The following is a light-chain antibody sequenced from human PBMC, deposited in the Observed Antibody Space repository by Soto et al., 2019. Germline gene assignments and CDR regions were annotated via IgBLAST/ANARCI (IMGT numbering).Light chain of an antibody. V-gene: IGKV3-15*01. CDR1: QSVSSN. Sequence: EIVMTQSPATLSVSPGERATFSCRASQSVSSNLAWYQQKPGQAPRLLIYAASTRATGIPARFSGSGSGTEFTLTISSLQSEDFAVYYCQQYNNWPFTFGPGTKVDIK. CDR2: AAS. CDR3: QQYNNWPFT. J-gene: IGKJ3*01.